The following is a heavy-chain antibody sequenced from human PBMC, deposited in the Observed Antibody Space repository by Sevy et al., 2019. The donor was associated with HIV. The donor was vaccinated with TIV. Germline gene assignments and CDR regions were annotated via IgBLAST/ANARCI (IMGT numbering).Heavy chain of an antibody. V-gene: IGHV4-59*08. Sequence: SETLSLTCTVSGGSITSLYWNWIRQPPGKGLEWIANIYYNGHINYNPALKSRVTLSLDTSKNQFSQRLSSVTAADTARYYCAGENAWGRGYSWGQGTLVTVSS. D-gene: IGHD6-25*01. J-gene: IGHJ4*02. CDR2: IYYNGHI. CDR1: GGSITSLY. CDR3: AGENAWGRGYS.